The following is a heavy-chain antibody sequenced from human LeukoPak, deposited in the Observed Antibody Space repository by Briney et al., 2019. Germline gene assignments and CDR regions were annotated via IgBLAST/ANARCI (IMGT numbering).Heavy chain of an antibody. V-gene: IGHV1-8*01. Sequence: GASVKVSCKASGYTFTSYDINWVRQATGQGLEWMGWMNPNSGNTGYAQKFQGRVTMTTDTSTSTAYMELRSLRSDDTAVYYCARESTNFDYWGQGTLVTVSS. D-gene: IGHD2-2*01. CDR1: GYTFTSYD. CDR2: MNPNSGNT. J-gene: IGHJ4*02. CDR3: ARESTNFDY.